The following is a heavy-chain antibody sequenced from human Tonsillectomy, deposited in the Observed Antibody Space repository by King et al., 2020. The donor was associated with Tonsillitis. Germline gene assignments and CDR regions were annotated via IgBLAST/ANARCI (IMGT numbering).Heavy chain of an antibody. CDR2: ISGSGDSP. Sequence: VQLVESGGGLVQPGGSLRLSCAASGFSFSSYAMSWVRQAPGKGLEWVSTISGSGDSPYYADSVRGRFTISRDNSKNTLYLQVNSLRAEDTAVYYCARDLISIPWSYAPFGVWGKGTTVTVSS. J-gene: IGHJ6*04. CDR3: ARDLISIPWSYAPFGV. D-gene: IGHD3-16*01. CDR1: GFSFSSYA. V-gene: IGHV3-23*04.